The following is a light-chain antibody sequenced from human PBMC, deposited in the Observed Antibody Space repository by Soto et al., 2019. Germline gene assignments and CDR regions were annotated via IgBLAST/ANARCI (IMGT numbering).Light chain of an antibody. Sequence: QSVLTQPPSASGTPGQRVTISCSGSSSNIGSNTVNWYQQLPGTAPKLLIYSNNQRPSGVPDRFSGSTSGTSASLAISGLQSEDEADYYCAAWDDSLNGLFVTGTKVTVL. CDR3: AAWDDSLNGL. J-gene: IGLJ1*01. CDR1: SSNIGSNT. V-gene: IGLV1-44*01. CDR2: SNN.